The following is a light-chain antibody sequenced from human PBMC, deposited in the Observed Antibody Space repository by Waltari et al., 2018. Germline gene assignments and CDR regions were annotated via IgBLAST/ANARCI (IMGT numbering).Light chain of an antibody. CDR3: QQYNNWPPMYT. CDR1: QSVSSN. Sequence: EIVMTQSPATLTVSPGERVTLSCRASQSVSSNLAWYQQKPGQAPRVLIHDASTRATGIPARFSGSGFWTEFTLTINSLQSEDFAVYYCQQYNNWPPMYTFGQGTKLEIK. CDR2: DAS. V-gene: IGKV3-15*01. J-gene: IGKJ2*01.